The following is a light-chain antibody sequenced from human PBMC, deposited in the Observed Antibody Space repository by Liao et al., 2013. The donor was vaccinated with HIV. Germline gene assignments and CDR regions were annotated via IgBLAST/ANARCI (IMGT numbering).Light chain of an antibody. Sequence: SFVLTQPPSVSVAPGKTARIPCGGNNIGTKSVHWYQQKPGQAPMLVIYYDSDRPSGIPERFSGSNSGNTATLTITGTQALDEADYYCQTWDSSTVVFGGGTKLTVL. CDR1: NIGTKS. CDR3: QTWDSSTVV. CDR2: YDS. V-gene: IGLV3-21*01. J-gene: IGLJ3*02.